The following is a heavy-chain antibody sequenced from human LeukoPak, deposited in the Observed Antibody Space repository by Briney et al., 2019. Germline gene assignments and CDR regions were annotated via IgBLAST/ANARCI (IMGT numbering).Heavy chain of an antibody. CDR1: GGSFSGYY. CDR2: INHSGST. D-gene: IGHD6-13*01. CDR3: ARGVWAYSSSWSTSRKNWFDP. Sequence: SETLSLTCAVYGGSFSGYYWGWIRQPPGKGLEWIGEINHSGSTNYNPSLKSRVTISVDTSKNQFSLKLSSVTAADTAVYYCARGVWAYSSSWSTSRKNWFDPWGQGTLVTVSS. V-gene: IGHV4-34*01. J-gene: IGHJ5*02.